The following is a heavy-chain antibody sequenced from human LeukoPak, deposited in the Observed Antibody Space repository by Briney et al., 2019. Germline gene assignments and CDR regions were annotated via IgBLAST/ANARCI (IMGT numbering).Heavy chain of an antibody. CDR3: ARDLGYSYAQEGPLDY. CDR2: IRYDGSNK. Sequence: PGGSLRLSCAASGFTFSSYGMHWVRQAPGKGLEWVAFIRYDGSNKYYADSVKGRFTISRDNSKNTLYLQMNSLRAEDTAVYYCARDLGYSYAQEGPLDYWGQGTLVTVSS. CDR1: GFTFSSYG. D-gene: IGHD5-18*01. J-gene: IGHJ4*02. V-gene: IGHV3-30*02.